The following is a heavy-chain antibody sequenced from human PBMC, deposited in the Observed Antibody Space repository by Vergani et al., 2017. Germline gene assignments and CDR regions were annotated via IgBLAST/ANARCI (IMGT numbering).Heavy chain of an antibody. CDR1: GFTFSSYA. D-gene: IGHD3-10*01. Sequence: EVQLLESGGGLVQPGGSLRLSCAASGFTFSSYAMSCVRQAPGKGLEWVSAISGSGGSTYYADSVKGRFTISRDNSKNTLYLQMNSLRAEDTAVYYCAKDRRSRRWVGELLSLDYWGQGTLVTVSS. CDR2: ISGSGGST. J-gene: IGHJ4*02. V-gene: IGHV3-23*01. CDR3: AKDRRSRRWVGELLSLDY.